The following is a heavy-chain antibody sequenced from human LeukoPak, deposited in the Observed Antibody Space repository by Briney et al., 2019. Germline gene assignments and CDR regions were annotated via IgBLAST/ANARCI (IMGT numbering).Heavy chain of an antibody. D-gene: IGHD3-10*01. CDR2: INHSGST. J-gene: IGHJ4*02. CDR1: GGSISSYY. V-gene: IGHV4-34*01. CDR3: ARVIISVPVRGVIIRRVRVFDY. Sequence: PSETLSLTCTVSGGSISSYYWSWIRQPPGKGLEWIGEINHSGSTNYNPSLKSRVTISVDTSKNQFSLKLSSVTAADTAVYYCARVIISVPVRGVIIRRVRVFDYWGQGTLVTVSS.